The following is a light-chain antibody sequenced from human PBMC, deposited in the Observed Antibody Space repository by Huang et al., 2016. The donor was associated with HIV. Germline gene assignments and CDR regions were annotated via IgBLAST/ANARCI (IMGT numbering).Light chain of an antibody. CDR2: DTS. J-gene: IGKJ1*01. CDR3: QQRSNWPWT. Sequence: IVLMQSPATLSLSPGEGATLSCRASQSVSNFLGWYQQEPGQVPRLLIYDTSNRATGIPARFSGGGSGTDFTLTINSLEPEDSAVYYCQQRSNWPWTFGQGTKVEIK. V-gene: IGKV3-11*01. CDR1: QSVSNF.